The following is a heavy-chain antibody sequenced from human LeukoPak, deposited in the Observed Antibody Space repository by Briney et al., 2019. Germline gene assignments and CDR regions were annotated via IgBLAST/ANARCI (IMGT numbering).Heavy chain of an antibody. CDR2: IYYSGST. Sequence: SETLSLTCTVSGGSISSSSYYWGWIRQPPGKGLEWIGCIYYSGSTYYNPSLKSRVTISVDTSKNQFSLKLSSVTAADTAVYYCVRGSYPIRYYYYYMDVWGKGTTVTVSS. CDR3: VRGSYPIRYYYYYMDV. CDR1: GGSISSSSYY. D-gene: IGHD1-26*01. J-gene: IGHJ6*03. V-gene: IGHV4-39*07.